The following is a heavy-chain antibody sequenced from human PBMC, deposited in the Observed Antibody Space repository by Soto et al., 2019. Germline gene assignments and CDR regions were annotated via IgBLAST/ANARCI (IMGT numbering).Heavy chain of an antibody. CDR3: AREGQWLLDY. V-gene: IGHV1-3*01. D-gene: IGHD6-19*01. Sequence: QVQLVQSGAEVKKPGASVKVSYKASGYTFSSYVMHWVRQAPGQRPEWMGWINAGNGNTKYSQNFQGRVTITRDTSASTAYMELSSLRSEDTAVYYCAREGQWLLDYWGQGTLVTVSS. CDR2: INAGNGNT. J-gene: IGHJ4*02. CDR1: GYTFSSYV.